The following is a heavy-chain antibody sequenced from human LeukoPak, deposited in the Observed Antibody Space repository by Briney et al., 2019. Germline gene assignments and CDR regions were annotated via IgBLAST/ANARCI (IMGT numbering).Heavy chain of an antibody. CDR1: GFTFSSYA. CDR3: ARDIVGATSAPDY. D-gene: IGHD1-26*01. J-gene: IGHJ4*02. CDR2: ISYDGSNK. Sequence: GGSLRLSCAASGFTFSSYAMHWVRQAPGKGLEWVAVISYDGSNKYYADSVKGRFTISRDNAKNSLYLQMNSLRAEDTAVYYCARDIVGATSAPDYWGQGTLVTVSS. V-gene: IGHV3-30*04.